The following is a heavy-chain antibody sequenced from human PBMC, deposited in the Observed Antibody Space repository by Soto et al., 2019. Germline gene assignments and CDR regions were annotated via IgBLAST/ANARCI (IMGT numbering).Heavy chain of an antibody. D-gene: IGHD2-2*01. CDR2: INHSGST. CDR1: GGSFSGYY. CDR3: ATKYCSSTSCYEVDNWFDP. V-gene: IGHV4-34*01. J-gene: IGHJ5*02. Sequence: QVQLQKWGPGLLKPSETLSLTCAVYGGSFSGYYWSWIRQPPGKGLEWIGEINHSGSTNYNPSLKSRVTISVDTSKNQFSLKLSSVTAADTAVYYCATKYCSSTSCYEVDNWFDPWGQGTLVTVSS.